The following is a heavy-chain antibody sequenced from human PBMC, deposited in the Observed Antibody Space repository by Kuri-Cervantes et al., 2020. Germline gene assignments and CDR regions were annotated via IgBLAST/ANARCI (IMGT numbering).Heavy chain of an antibody. D-gene: IGHD3-22*01. Sequence: GGSLRLSCAASGFTFSSYGMHWVRQAPGKGLEWVAVIWYDGSEKYYADSVKGRSTISRDNSKNTLYLQMNSLRAEDTAVYYCARDTYDSSGLDYWGQGTLVTVSS. V-gene: IGHV3-33*01. J-gene: IGHJ4*02. CDR3: ARDTYDSSGLDY. CDR1: GFTFSSYG. CDR2: IWYDGSEK.